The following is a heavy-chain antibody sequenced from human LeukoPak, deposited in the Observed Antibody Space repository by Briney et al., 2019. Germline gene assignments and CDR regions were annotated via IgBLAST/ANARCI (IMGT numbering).Heavy chain of an antibody. Sequence: SGGSLRLSCAASGFTFSSYGMHWVRQAPGKGLEWVASTWSDGSNKYYADSVKGRFTISRDNSQNTLYLQVNSLRAEDTAVYYCAKDGVFWTTGTTGDYWGQGALVTVSS. CDR2: TWSDGSNK. CDR3: AKDGVFWTTGTTGDY. D-gene: IGHD1-1*01. V-gene: IGHV3-30*02. CDR1: GFTFSSYG. J-gene: IGHJ4*02.